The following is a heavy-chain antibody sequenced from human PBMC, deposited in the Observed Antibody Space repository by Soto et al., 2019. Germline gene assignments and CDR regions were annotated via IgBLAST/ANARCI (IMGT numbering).Heavy chain of an antibody. V-gene: IGHV1-69*06. J-gene: IGHJ4*02. CDR1: GYTFTTFD. CDR2: IIPIFGTA. CDR3: DLYSSSSDEFDY. Sequence: QVQLVQSGAEVKKPGASVKVSCKASGYTFTTFDINWVRQAPGQGLEWMGGIIPIFGTANYAQKFQGRVTITADKSTSTAYMELSSLRSEDTAVYYCDLYSSSSDEFDYWGQGTLVTVSS. D-gene: IGHD6-6*01.